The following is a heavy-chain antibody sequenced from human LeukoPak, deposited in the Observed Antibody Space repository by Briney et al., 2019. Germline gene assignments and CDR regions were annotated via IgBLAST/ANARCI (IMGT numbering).Heavy chain of an antibody. V-gene: IGHV3-74*01. J-gene: IGHJ4*02. Sequence: GGSLSLSCAASGISFNNYWMHWVRQAPGKGLVWVSRVNSDGSSTVYADSVKGRFTISRDNARTTVYLQMSSLRLDDTATYYCATGLGHYYDYWGQGSLVTVSS. D-gene: IGHD3-22*01. CDR3: ATGLGHYYDY. CDR1: GISFNNYW. CDR2: VNSDGSST.